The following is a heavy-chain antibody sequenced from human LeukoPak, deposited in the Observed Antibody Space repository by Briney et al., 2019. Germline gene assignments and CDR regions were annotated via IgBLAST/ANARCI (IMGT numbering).Heavy chain of an antibody. CDR2: ISAYNGNT. CDR3: ARGDYDYVWGSPGFDY. V-gene: IGHV1-18*01. J-gene: IGHJ4*02. D-gene: IGHD3-16*01. CDR1: GYTFTSYG. Sequence: GASVKVSCKASGYTFTSYGIGWVRQAPGQGLEWMGWISAYNGNTNYAQKLQGRVTMTTDTSTSTAYMELRSLRSDDTAVYYCARGDYDYVWGSPGFDYWGQGTLVTVSS.